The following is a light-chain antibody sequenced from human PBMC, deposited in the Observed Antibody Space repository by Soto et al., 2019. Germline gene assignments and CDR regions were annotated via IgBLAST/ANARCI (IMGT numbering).Light chain of an antibody. CDR1: SSDVGRYNY. Sequence: QSALAQPASVSGSRGQSITISCTGTSSDVGRYNYVSWIQQHPGKVPKLIIYDVSNWPSGVTERFSGSKSGNTASRTISGLQPENEDDYYCTAFASSTTFVFGTGTKLTVL. CDR2: DVS. V-gene: IGLV2-14*03. J-gene: IGLJ1*01. CDR3: TAFASSTTFV.